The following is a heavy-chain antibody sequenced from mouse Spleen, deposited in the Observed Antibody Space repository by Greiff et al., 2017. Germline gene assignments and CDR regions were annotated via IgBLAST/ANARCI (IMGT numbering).Heavy chain of an antibody. CDR1: GFNIKDDY. CDR3: TRDYGSSSFAY. D-gene: IGHD1-1*01. CDR2: IDPENGDT. V-gene: IGHV14-4*01. Sequence: VHVKQSGAELVRPGASVKLSCTASGFNIKDDYMHWVKQRPEQGLEWIGWIDPENGDTEYASKFQGKATITADTSSNTAYLQLSSLTSEDTAVYYCTRDYGSSSFAYWGQGTLVTVSA. J-gene: IGHJ3*01.